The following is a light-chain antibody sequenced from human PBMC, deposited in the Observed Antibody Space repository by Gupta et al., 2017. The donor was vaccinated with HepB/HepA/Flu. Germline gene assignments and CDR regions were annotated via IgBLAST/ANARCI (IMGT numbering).Light chain of an antibody. Sequence: DIVMTQSPDSLAVSLGERATINCKSSQSVLYSSNNKNYLAWYQQKPGQPPKLLIYWASTRESGVPQTFSRSGSGTDFTLTISSLQAEDVAVYYCQQYYSTPYTFG. V-gene: IGKV4-1*01. J-gene: IGKJ2*01. CDR2: WAS. CDR3: QQYYSTPYT. CDR1: QSVLYSSNNKNY.